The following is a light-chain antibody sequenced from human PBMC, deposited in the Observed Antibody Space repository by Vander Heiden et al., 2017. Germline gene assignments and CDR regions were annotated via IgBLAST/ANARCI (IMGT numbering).Light chain of an antibody. CDR3: QSADSSGDDVV. J-gene: IGLJ2*01. Sequence: SYELTQPPSVSVSPGQTARITCSGDALPKQYAFWYQQKPGQAPVLVMYKDSERSSGIPDRFSGSSSGTTVTLTISGVQAEDEADYYCQSADSSGDDVVFGGGTKLNVL. CDR2: KDS. CDR1: ALPKQY. V-gene: IGLV3-25*03.